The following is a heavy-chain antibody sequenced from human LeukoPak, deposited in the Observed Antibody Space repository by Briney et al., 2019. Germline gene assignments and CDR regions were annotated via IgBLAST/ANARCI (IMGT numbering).Heavy chain of an antibody. CDR1: GFTFSSYG. CDR3: AKDGDY. Sequence: GGSLRLSCAASGFTFSSYGMHWVRQAPGKGLEWVAVISYDGSNKYYADSVKGRFTISRDNSKNTLYLQMNSLRAEDTAVYYCAKDGDYWGQGTLVTLSS. J-gene: IGHJ4*02. V-gene: IGHV3-30*18. CDR2: ISYDGSNK.